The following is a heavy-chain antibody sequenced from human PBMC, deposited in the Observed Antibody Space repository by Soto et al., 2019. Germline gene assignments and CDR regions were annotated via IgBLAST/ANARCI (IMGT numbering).Heavy chain of an antibody. CDR1: GGSISSGGYY. D-gene: IGHD5-12*01. CDR3: ARARNIVATIPVNWFDP. CDR2: IYYSGST. J-gene: IGHJ5*02. Sequence: SETLSLTCTVSGGSISSGGYYWSWIRQHPGKGLEWIGYIYYSGSTYYNPSLKSRVTISVDTSKNQFSLKLSSVTAADTAVYYCARARNIVATIPVNWFDPWGQGTLVTVSS. V-gene: IGHV4-31*03.